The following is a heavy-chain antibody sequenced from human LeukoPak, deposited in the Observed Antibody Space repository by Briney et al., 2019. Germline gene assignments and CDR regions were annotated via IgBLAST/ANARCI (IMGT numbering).Heavy chain of an antibody. D-gene: IGHD5/OR15-5a*01. V-gene: IGHV4-59*08. CDR3: ARGLSTTNFDY. Sequence: KPSETLSLTCTVSGGSISSYYWSWIRQPPGKGLEWIGYMYYSGSTNYNPSLKTRVTMSVDTSRNQVSLELRSVTASDTAVYYCARGLSTTNFDYWGQGTLVTVSS. CDR2: MYYSGST. CDR1: GGSISSYY. J-gene: IGHJ4*02.